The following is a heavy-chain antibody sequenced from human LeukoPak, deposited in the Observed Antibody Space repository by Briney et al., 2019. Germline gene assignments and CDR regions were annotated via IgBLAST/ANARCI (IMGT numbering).Heavy chain of an antibody. J-gene: IGHJ4*02. V-gene: IGHV4-34*01. CDR1: GGSISSYY. CDR3: ARGRKIRYFDWLSPFDY. D-gene: IGHD3-9*01. Sequence: SETLSLTCTVSGGSISSYYWSWIRQPPGKGLEWIGEINHSGSTNYNPSLKSRVTISVDTSKNQFSLKLSSVTAADTAVYYCARGRKIRYFDWLSPFDYWGQGTLVTVSS. CDR2: INHSGST.